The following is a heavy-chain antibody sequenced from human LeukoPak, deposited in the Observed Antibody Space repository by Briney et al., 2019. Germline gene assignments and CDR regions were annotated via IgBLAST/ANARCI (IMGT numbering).Heavy chain of an antibody. CDR1: GGSFSGYY. Sequence: SETLSLTCAVYGGSFSGYYWGWIRQPPGRGLEWIGSIYYSGSTYYNPSLKSRVTISVDTSKNQFSLKLSSVTAADTAVYYCARHAYYYGSGLGWFDPWGQGTLVTVSS. D-gene: IGHD3-10*01. CDR2: IYYSGST. CDR3: ARHAYYYGSGLGWFDP. V-gene: IGHV4-39*01. J-gene: IGHJ5*02.